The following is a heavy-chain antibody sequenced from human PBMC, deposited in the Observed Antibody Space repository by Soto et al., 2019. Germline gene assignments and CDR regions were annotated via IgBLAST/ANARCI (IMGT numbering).Heavy chain of an antibody. CDR2: INTDGSTT. J-gene: IGHJ4*02. Sequence: EVQLVESGGVSVQPGGSLRLPCTASGFTLSNYWMHWVRQAPGKVLVCVSRINTDGSTTTYADSVKGRFTISRDNAKNTLYLQMNSLRDEDTAVYYCVRIRRGDGYTFGYWGQGTLVTVSS. CDR1: GFTLSNYW. CDR3: VRIRRGDGYTFGY. V-gene: IGHV3-74*01. D-gene: IGHD5-12*01.